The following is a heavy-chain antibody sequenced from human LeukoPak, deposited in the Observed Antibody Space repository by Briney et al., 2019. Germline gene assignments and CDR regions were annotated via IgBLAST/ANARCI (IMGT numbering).Heavy chain of an antibody. CDR1: GFTFGSYA. D-gene: IGHD3-10*01. V-gene: IGHV3-23*01. CDR3: AKEGSESYSATPFEY. Sequence: GGSLRLSCAASGFTFGSYAMSWVRQIPGKGLKWVSALSARGGRTFYADSVNGRFTISRDNSKNTLYLQMNSLRAEDTAVYYCAKEGSESYSATPFEYWGQGTLVTVSS. CDR2: LSARGGRT. J-gene: IGHJ4*02.